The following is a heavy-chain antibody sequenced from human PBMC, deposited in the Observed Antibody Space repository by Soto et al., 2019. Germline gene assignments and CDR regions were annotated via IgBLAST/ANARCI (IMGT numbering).Heavy chain of an antibody. J-gene: IGHJ4*02. CDR1: GGSISSSSYY. Sequence: SETLSLTCTVSGGSISSSSYYWGWIRQPPGKGLEWIGSIYYSGSTYYNPSLKSRVTISVDTPKNQFSLKLSSVTAADTAVYYCARTSNLYGSGHRDYWGQGTLVTVSS. V-gene: IGHV4-39*01. CDR2: IYYSGST. CDR3: ARTSNLYGSGHRDY. D-gene: IGHD3-10*01.